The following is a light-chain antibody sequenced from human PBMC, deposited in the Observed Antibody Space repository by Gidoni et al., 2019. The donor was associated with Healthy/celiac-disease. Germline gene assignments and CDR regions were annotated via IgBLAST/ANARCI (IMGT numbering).Light chain of an antibody. CDR2: HAS. Sequence: ESLSTQSPATLSLSTGERATLSRRASQSVSSYFAWSQQKPGPAPRLLIYHASNRATGIPARFSGSGSGTGFTLTIISRVPEDFAVYYCHQRSNWPRLTFGGGTKVEIK. CDR3: HQRSNWPRLT. J-gene: IGKJ4*01. V-gene: IGKV3-11*01. CDR1: QSVSSY.